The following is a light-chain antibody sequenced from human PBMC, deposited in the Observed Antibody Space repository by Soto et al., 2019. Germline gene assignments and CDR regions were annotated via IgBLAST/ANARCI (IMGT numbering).Light chain of an antibody. CDR2: EGN. CDR3: CSYAGIDTFVL. Sequence: QSALTQPASVSGSPGQSFTISCTGTSSNVGDYNLVSWYQQHPGKAPKLIIYEGNSRPSGVSSRFSGSKSGNTASLTISGLQAEDEGDYYCCSYAGIDTFVLFGGGTKLTVL. J-gene: IGLJ3*02. CDR1: SSNVGDYNL. V-gene: IGLV2-23*01.